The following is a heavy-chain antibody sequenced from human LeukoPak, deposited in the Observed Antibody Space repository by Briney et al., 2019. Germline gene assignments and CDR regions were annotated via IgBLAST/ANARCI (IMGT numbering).Heavy chain of an antibody. D-gene: IGHD6-19*01. J-gene: IGHJ4*02. CDR3: ARDSAAVAVAFDY. V-gene: IGHV3-23*01. CDR1: GFRFNSYG. CDR2: ISAGGDRT. Sequence: GGTLRLSCAASGFRFNSYGMTWVRLAPGKGLEWVSAISAGGDRTYYADAVKGRFTISRDNAKNSLYLQMNSLRAEDTAFYYCARDSAAVAVAFDYWGQGTLVTVSS.